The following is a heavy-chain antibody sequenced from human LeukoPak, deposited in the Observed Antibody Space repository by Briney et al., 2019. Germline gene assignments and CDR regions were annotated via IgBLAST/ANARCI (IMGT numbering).Heavy chain of an antibody. Sequence: XLSCXXSXXPVNKYEXHWVRQAPGKGLEWVSYIDAGATSTNYADSVWGRFTLSRDNAQNSVHLQMNSLRDEDTAVYYCVRGRLLRSTKYFDYWGQGAXX. D-gene: IGHD2-21*02. CDR3: VRGRLLRSTKYFDY. CDR1: XXPVNKYE. V-gene: IGHV3-48*03. J-gene: IGHJ4*02. CDR2: IDAGATST.